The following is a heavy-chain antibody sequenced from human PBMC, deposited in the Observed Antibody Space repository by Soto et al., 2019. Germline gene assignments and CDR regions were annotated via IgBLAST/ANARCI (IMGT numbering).Heavy chain of an antibody. J-gene: IGHJ3*02. CDR3: ARRSPLTDSPSDAFDI. V-gene: IGHV5-51*01. CDR1: GYSFTSYW. CDR2: IYPGDFDT. Sequence: GESLKISCKGSGYSFTSYWIGWVRQMPGKGLEWMGIIYPGDFDTRYSPSFQGQVTISADKSISTAYLQWSSLKASDTAMYYCARRSPLTDSPSDAFDIWGQGTMVTVSS.